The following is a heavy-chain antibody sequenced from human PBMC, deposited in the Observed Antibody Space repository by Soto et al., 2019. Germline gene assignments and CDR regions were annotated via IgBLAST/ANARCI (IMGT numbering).Heavy chain of an antibody. J-gene: IGHJ5*01. D-gene: IGHD1-26*01. V-gene: IGHV1-69*06. CDR1: GGVFRNYA. CDR3: ARGRWGSYSLDS. CDR2: IMPVFGTA. Sequence: QVQLVQSGAEVKKPGSSVKVSCKASGGVFRNYAINWVRQAPGQGLEWMGGIMPVFGTADYPQKLQGRVTITADKSTTTAYMELPRPKTNDTAVYFCARGRWGSYSLDSWGQGTLVTVAS.